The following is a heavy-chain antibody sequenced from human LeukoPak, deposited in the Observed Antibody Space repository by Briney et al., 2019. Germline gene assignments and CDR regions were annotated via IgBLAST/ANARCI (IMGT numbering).Heavy chain of an antibody. V-gene: IGHV1-18*01. J-gene: IGHJ4*01. Sequence: GASVKVSCKASGGTFSSYAISWVRQAPGQGLEWMGYISAYNGDIDYAQILQGRATMTTDTSTSTAYMELRSLRSDDTAVYYCARSHATTYSRGKNFADYWGQEAWSPSPQ. CDR2: ISAYNGDI. CDR1: GGTFSSYA. CDR3: ARSHATTYSRGKNFADY. D-gene: IGHD3-22*01.